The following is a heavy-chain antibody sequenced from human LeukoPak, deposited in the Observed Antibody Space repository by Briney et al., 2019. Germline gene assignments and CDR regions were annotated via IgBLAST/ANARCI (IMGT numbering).Heavy chain of an antibody. J-gene: IGHJ4*02. CDR3: ARAYYYDSSGSNMIFDY. CDR1: GGSFSGYY. D-gene: IGHD3-22*01. Sequence: SETLSLTCAVYGGSFSGYYWSWIRQPPGKGLEWIGEINHSGSTNYNPSLKSRVTISVDTSKNQFSLKLSPVTAADTAVYYCARAYYYDSSGSNMIFDYWGQGTLVTVSS. V-gene: IGHV4-34*01. CDR2: INHSGST.